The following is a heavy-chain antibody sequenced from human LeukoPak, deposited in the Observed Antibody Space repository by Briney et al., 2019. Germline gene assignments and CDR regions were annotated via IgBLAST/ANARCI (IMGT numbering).Heavy chain of an antibody. D-gene: IGHD4-23*01. CDR3: AKAYGGNLRGSWFDP. Sequence: GGSLRLSCAASGFTFDDYGMSWVRQAPGKGLEWVSGINWNGGSTGYADSVKGRFTISRDNAKNSLYLQMNSLRAEDTALYYCAKAYGGNLRGSWFDPWGQGTLVTVSS. CDR1: GFTFDDYG. J-gene: IGHJ5*02. CDR2: INWNGGST. V-gene: IGHV3-20*04.